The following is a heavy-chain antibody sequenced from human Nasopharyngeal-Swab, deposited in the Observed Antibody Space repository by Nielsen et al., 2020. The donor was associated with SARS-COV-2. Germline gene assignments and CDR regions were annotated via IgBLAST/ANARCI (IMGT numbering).Heavy chain of an antibody. V-gene: IGHV3-30*18. Sequence: LKISCAASGFTFSSYGMHWVRQAPGKGLEWVAVISYDGSNKYYADSVKGRFTISRDNSKNTLYLQMNSLRAEDTAVYYCAKSLRYFDYWGQGTLVTVSS. CDR2: ISYDGSNK. CDR3: AKSLRYFDY. J-gene: IGHJ4*02. CDR1: GFTFSSYG.